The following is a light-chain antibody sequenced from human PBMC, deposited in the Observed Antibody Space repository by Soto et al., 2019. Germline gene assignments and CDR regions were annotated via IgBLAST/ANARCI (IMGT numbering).Light chain of an antibody. Sequence: QPVLTQPPSASGTPGQRVTISCSGSSSNIGSNTVNWYQQLPGTAPKLLIYGNNQRPSGVPDRFSGSKSGTSASLAISGLQSEDEADYYCAAWDDSLNGVVIGGGTKLTVL. CDR1: SSNIGSNT. V-gene: IGLV1-44*01. CDR2: GNN. J-gene: IGLJ2*01. CDR3: AAWDDSLNGVV.